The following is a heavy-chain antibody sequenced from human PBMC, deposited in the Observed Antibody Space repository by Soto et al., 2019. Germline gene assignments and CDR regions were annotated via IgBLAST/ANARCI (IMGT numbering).Heavy chain of an antibody. Sequence: ASVKVSCKASGYTFTSYGISWVRQAPGQGLEWMGWNSAYNGNTNYAQKLQGRVTMTTDTSTSTAYMELRSLRSDDTAVYYCARVPFLGRITMVRGVPRQHKFDYWGQGTLVTVSS. CDR2: NSAYNGNT. V-gene: IGHV1-18*01. D-gene: IGHD3-10*01. CDR1: GYTFTSYG. J-gene: IGHJ4*02. CDR3: ARVPFLGRITMVRGVPRQHKFDY.